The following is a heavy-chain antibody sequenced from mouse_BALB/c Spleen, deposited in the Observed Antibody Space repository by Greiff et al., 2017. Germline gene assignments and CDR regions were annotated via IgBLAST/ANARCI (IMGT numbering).Heavy chain of an antibody. D-gene: IGHD1-1*01. J-gene: IGHJ4*01. Sequence: VQLQQSGAELVKPGASVKLSCTASGFNIKDTYMHWVKQRPEQGLEWIGRIDPANGNTKYDPKFQGKATITADTSSNTAYLQLSSLTSEDTAVYYCARTTVVHYYAMDYWGQGTSVTVSS. CDR3: ARTTVVHYYAMDY. CDR2: IDPANGNT. CDR1: GFNIKDTY. V-gene: IGHV14-3*02.